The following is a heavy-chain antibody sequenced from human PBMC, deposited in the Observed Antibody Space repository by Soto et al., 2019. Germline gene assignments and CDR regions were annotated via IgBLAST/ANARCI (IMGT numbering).Heavy chain of an antibody. V-gene: IGHV1-46*01. J-gene: IGHJ6*02. CDR3: AREAHYYDSSGYSGNYYYYGMDV. D-gene: IGHD3-22*01. CDR2: INPSGGST. CDR1: GYTFTSYY. Sequence: QVQLVQSGAEVKKPGASVKVSCKASGYTFTSYYMHWVRQAPGQGLEWMGIINPSGGSTSYAQKFQGRVTMTRDTSTSTVYMELSSLRSEDTAVYYCAREAHYYDSSGYSGNYYYYGMDVWGQGTTVTVSS.